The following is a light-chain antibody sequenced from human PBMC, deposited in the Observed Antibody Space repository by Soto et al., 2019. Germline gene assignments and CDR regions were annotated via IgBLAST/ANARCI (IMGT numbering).Light chain of an antibody. V-gene: IGLV2-14*01. J-gene: IGLJ1*01. CDR1: SSDVGGYNY. CDR2: DVS. Sequence: QSVLTQPASVSESPGQSITISCTGTSSDVGGYNYVSWYQQHPGKAPKLMIYDVSSRPSGVSNRFSGSKSGNTASLTISGLQAEDEADYYCSSYTKGSTLYVFGSGTKVTVL. CDR3: SSYTKGSTLYV.